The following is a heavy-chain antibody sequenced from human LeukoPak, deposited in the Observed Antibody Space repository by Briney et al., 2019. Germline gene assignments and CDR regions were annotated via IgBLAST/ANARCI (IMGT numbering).Heavy chain of an antibody. CDR3: GRLDCHADGCYNH. J-gene: IGHJ4*02. CDR2: VSYDGTN. V-gene: IGHV4-59*08. CDR1: GDSVTKYY. Sequence: PSETLSLTCSVYGDSVTKYYWSWIRQPPGKGMEWVGYVSYDGTNNYSPSLRSRVIMAVETALNNISLRQTSVTAADTPEYYCGRLDCHADGCYNHWGEGTLVTVSS. D-gene: IGHD3/OR15-3a*01.